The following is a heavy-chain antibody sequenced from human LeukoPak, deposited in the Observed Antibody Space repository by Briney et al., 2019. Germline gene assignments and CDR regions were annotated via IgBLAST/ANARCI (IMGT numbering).Heavy chain of an antibody. J-gene: IGHJ4*02. CDR1: GFTFDDYA. V-gene: IGHV3-9*01. Sequence: QAGGSLRLSCAASGFTFDDYAMHWVRQAPGKGLEWVSGISWNSGSIGYADSVKGRFTISRDNAKNSLYLQMNSLRAEDTALYYRAKGYDYDFWSGYYSLLFDYWGQGTLVTVSS. CDR3: AKGYDYDFWSGYYSLLFDY. D-gene: IGHD3-3*01. CDR2: ISWNSGSI.